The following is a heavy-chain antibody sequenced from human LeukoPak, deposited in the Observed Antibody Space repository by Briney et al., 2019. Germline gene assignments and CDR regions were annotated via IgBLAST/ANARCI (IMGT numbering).Heavy chain of an antibody. Sequence: GGSLRLSCAASGFTFSSYGMHWVRQAPGKGLEWVAVIWYDGSNKYYADSVKGRFTISRDNSKNTLYLQMNSLRAEDTAVYYCAREFPPPGGLFYYFDYWGQGTLVTASS. CDR1: GFTFSSYG. CDR2: IWYDGSNK. D-gene: IGHD2-21*01. CDR3: AREFPPPGGLFYYFDY. J-gene: IGHJ4*02. V-gene: IGHV3-33*08.